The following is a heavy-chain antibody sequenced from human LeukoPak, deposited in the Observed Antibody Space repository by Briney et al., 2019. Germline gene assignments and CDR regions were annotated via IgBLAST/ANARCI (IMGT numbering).Heavy chain of an antibody. CDR1: GGTFSSYA. Sequence: SCKASGGTFSSYAISWVRQAPGKGLEWVSVIYVGGSTYYADSVKGRFTISRDNSKNTLYLQMNSLRAEDTAVYYCARSRVLDYWGQGTLVTVSS. D-gene: IGHD5-24*01. CDR3: ARSRVLDY. CDR2: IYVGGST. V-gene: IGHV3-53*01. J-gene: IGHJ4*02.